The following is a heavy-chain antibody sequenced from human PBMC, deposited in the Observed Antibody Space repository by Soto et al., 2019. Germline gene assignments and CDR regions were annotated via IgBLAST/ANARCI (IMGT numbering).Heavy chain of an antibody. J-gene: IGHJ6*03. D-gene: IGHD5-12*01. CDR1: GYTFTSYG. CDR2: ISAYNGNT. CDR3: ARDLESGYSNYYYYMDV. Sequence: ASVKVSCKASGYTFTSYGISWVRQAPGQGLEWMGWISAYNGNTNYAQKLQGRVTMTTDTSKNQFSLHLNSVSPEDTAVYYCARDLESGYSNYYYYMDVWGKGTTVTVSS. V-gene: IGHV1-18*01.